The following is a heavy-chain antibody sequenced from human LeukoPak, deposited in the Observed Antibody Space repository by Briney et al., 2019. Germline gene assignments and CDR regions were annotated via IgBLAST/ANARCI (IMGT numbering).Heavy chain of an antibody. Sequence: GRSLRLSCAASGFTFSSYGMHWVRQAPGKGLEWVAVIWYDGSNKYYADSVKGRFTISRDNSKNTLYLQMNSLRAEDTAVYYCARDRCSHGVCYKDYWGQGTLVTVSS. CDR1: GFTFSSYG. V-gene: IGHV3-33*01. CDR2: IWYDGSNK. D-gene: IGHD2-8*01. J-gene: IGHJ4*02. CDR3: ARDRCSHGVCYKDY.